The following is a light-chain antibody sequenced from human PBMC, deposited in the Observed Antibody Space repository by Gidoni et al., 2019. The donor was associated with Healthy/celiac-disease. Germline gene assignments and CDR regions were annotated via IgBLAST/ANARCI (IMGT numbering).Light chain of an antibody. CDR2: KAS. J-gene: IGKJ2*02. CDR3: QQYNSYPWT. V-gene: IGKV1-5*03. Sequence: DIQMTQSPSTLSASVGARVTIPCRASQSISSWLAWYQQKPGKAPKLLIYKASSLESGVPSRFSGSGSGTEFTLTISSLQPDDFATYYCQQYNSYPWTFGQGTKLEIK. CDR1: QSISSW.